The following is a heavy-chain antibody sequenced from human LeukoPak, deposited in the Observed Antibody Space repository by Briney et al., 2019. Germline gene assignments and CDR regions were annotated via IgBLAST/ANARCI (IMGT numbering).Heavy chain of an antibody. CDR2: INPNSGGT. CDR3: ARGTYMVRGVSPFDY. J-gene: IGHJ4*02. V-gene: IGHV1-2*02. Sequence: ASVKVSCKASGYTFTGYFMHWVRQAPGQGLELMGWINPNSGGTNYAQKFQGRVTMTRDTSISTAYMELSRLKSDDTAMYYCARGTYMVRGVSPFDYWGQGTLVTVSS. D-gene: IGHD3-10*01. CDR1: GYTFTGYF.